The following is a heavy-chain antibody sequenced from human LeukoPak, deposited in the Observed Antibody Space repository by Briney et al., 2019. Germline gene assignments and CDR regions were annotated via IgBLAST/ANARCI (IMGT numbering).Heavy chain of an antibody. V-gene: IGHV1-69*05. CDR2: IIPIFGTA. Sequence: GASVKVSCKASGGTFSSYAISWVRQAPGQGLEWMGRIIPIFGTANYAQKFQGRVTITTDESASTAYMELSSLRSEDTAVYYCARDLSYETDYWGQGTLVTVSS. J-gene: IGHJ4*02. CDR1: GGTFSSYA. CDR3: ARDLSYETDY. D-gene: IGHD5-18*01.